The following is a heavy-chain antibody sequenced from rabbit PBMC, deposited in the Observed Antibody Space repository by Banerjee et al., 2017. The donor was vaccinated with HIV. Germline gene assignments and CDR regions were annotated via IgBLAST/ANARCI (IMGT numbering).Heavy chain of an antibody. CDR1: GFTLSSYYM. Sequence: QEQLTETGGGLVQPGGSLKLSCKASGFTLSSYYMNWVRQAPGKGLEWIACIAGDSSGFTYSASWAKGRFTISKTSSTTVTLQMTSLTVADTATYFCARDTGTSFSSYGMDLRGPGTLVTFS. CDR3: ARDTGTSFSSYGMDL. J-gene: IGHJ6*01. D-gene: IGHD7-1*01. CDR2: IAGDSSGFT. V-gene: IGHV1S45*01.